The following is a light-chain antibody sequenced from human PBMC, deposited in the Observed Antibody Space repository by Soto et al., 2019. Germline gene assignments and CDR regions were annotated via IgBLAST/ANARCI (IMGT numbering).Light chain of an antibody. J-gene: IGKJ1*01. CDR1: QSLNNR. CDR2: DAS. V-gene: IGKV1-5*01. Sequence: DIQLTQSPSTLSASVGERLTITCRASQSLNNRLAWYQQKPGKAPKLLIYDASTLERGVSSRFSGTGSETECTLTITDMQADDLATYFRHQYKTYSTFGQGTKVDIK. CDR3: HQYKTYST.